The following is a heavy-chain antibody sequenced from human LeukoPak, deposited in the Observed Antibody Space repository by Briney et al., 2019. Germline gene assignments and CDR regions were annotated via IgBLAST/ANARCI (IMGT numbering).Heavy chain of an antibody. CDR1: GLPYNTAW. V-gene: IGHV3-15*01. CDR3: TTDRSWFDP. J-gene: IGHJ5*02. Sequence: GRSLRLFCAASGLPYNTAWMSWVPQPPGKAPEWVGRLTSQNNGGTPAYAAPVKGRFTISRDDSKSTLYLQMNSLKSEDTAVYYCTTDRSWFDPWGQGTLVTVSA. D-gene: IGHD1-14*01. CDR2: LTSQNNGGTP.